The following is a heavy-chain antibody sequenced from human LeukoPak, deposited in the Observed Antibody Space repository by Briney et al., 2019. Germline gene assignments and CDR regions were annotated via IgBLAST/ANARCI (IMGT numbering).Heavy chain of an antibody. CDR3: AKDLHYYDSSGPDV. CDR2: ISGSGGST. Sequence: GSLRLSCAASGFTFSSYAMSWVRQAPGEGLEWVSAISGSGGSTYYADSVKGRFTISRDNSKNTLYLQMNSLRAEDTAVYYCAKDLHYYDSSGPDVWGKGTTVTVSS. CDR1: GFTFSSYA. V-gene: IGHV3-23*01. D-gene: IGHD3-22*01. J-gene: IGHJ6*04.